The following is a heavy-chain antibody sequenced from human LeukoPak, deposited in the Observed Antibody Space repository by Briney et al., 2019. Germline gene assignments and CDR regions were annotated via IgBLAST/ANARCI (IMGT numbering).Heavy chain of an antibody. CDR3: ASMPLAAAGTSAFDY. Sequence: SVKVSCKASGGTFSSYAISWVRQAPGQGLEWMGGIIPIFGTANYAQKFQGRVTITTDESTSTAYMELSSLRSEDAAVYYCASMPLAAAGTSAFDYWGQGTLVTVSS. CDR2: IIPIFGTA. J-gene: IGHJ4*02. V-gene: IGHV1-69*05. CDR1: GGTFSSYA. D-gene: IGHD6-13*01.